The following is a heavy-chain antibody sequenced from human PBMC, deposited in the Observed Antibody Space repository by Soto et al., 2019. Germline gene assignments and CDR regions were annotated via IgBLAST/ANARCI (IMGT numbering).Heavy chain of an antibody. CDR1: GGTFNMYA. J-gene: IGHJ4*02. D-gene: IGHD3-16*02. CDR2: IIPIFDTP. V-gene: IGHV1-69*01. CDR3: XXXXXSGGVIGGFDY. Sequence: QVQLVQSGAEVRKPGSAVRVSCKASGGTFNMYAMNWVRQAPGQGLEWMAGIIPIFDTPRYSQQFQGRVTITVDESTSTAYMELSSLRSEDTAXXXXXXXXXSGGVIGGFDYWGQGTLV.